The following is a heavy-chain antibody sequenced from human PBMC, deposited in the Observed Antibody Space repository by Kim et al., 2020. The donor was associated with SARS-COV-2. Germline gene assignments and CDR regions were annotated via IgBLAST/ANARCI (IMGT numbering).Heavy chain of an antibody. CDR1: GGSFSGYY. V-gene: IGHV4-34*01. CDR3: ARGGDCSSTSCYRRAQPRGITNWFDP. D-gene: IGHD2-2*01. J-gene: IGHJ5*02. CDR2: INHSGST. Sequence: SETLSLTCAVYGGSFSGYYWSWIRQPPGKGLEWIGEINHSGSTNYNPSLKSRVTISVDTSKNQFSLKLSSVTAADTAVYYCARGGDCSSTSCYRRAQPRGITNWFDPWGQGTLVTVSS.